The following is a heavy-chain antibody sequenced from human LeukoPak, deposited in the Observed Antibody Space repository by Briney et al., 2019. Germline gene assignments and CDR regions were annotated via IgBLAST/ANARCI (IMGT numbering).Heavy chain of an antibody. CDR3: ARDQEHMYCGGDCYSGFDY. V-gene: IGHV1-2*02. CDR2: INPNSGGT. D-gene: IGHD2-21*01. CDR1: GYTFTGYY. J-gene: IGHJ4*02. Sequence: GASVKVSCKASGYTFTGYYIYWVRQAPGQGLEWMGWINPNSGGTNYAQKFQGRVTMTRDTSISTAYMELSRLRSDDTAVFYCARDQEHMYCGGDCYSGFDYWGQGTPVTVSS.